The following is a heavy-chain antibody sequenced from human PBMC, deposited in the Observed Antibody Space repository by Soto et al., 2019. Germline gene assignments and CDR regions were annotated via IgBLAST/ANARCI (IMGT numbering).Heavy chain of an antibody. Sequence: QVQLVQSGAEVKKPGASVKVSCKASGYTFTSYDINWVRQATGQGLEWMGWMNPNSGNTGYAQKFQGRVTMTRNTSISTAYMELGSLRSEDTAVYYCARGLGTGNYYYYYYRDVWGKGTTVTVSS. D-gene: IGHD5-18*01. V-gene: IGHV1-8*01. CDR1: GYTFTSYD. CDR2: MNPNSGNT. J-gene: IGHJ6*03. CDR3: ARGLGTGNYYYYYYRDV.